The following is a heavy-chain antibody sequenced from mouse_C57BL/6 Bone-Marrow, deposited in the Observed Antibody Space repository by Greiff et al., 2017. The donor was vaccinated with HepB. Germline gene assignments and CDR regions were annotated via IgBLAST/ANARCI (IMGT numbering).Heavy chain of an antibody. CDR1: GFTFSDYY. CDR3: ARPPRSYYYGSFYWYFDV. J-gene: IGHJ1*03. Sequence: EVKLEESGGGLVQPGGSLKLSCAASGFTFSDYYMYWVRQTPEKRLEWVAYISNGGGSTYYPDTVKGRFTISRDNAKNTLYLQMSRLKSEDTAMYYCARPPRSYYYGSFYWYFDVWGTGTTVTVSS. CDR2: ISNGGGST. D-gene: IGHD1-1*01. V-gene: IGHV5-12*01.